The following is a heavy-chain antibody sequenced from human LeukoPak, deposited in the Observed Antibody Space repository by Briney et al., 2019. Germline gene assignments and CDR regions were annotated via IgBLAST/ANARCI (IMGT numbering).Heavy chain of an antibody. CDR3: AATYDYGDHHDY. J-gene: IGHJ4*02. CDR1: GFTFSAFS. Sequence: GGSLRLSCAASGFTFSAFSMNWVRQAPGKGLEWVSAISSSSSDIYYTDSVKGRFTISRDNANNFLYLQVSSLRAEDTAVYYCAATYDYGDHHDYWGQGTLVTVSS. D-gene: IGHD4-17*01. CDR2: ISSSSSDI. V-gene: IGHV3-21*01.